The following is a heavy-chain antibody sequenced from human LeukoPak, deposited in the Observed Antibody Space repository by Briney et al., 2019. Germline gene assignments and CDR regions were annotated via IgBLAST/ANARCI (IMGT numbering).Heavy chain of an antibody. V-gene: IGHV4-59*01. D-gene: IGHD6-19*01. CDR1: GGSISGYY. CDR2: IYYSGST. CDR3: ARDRSSGWYGANDH. Sequence: SETLSLTCTVSGGSISGYYWSWIRQPSGKGLEWIGYIYYSGSTNYNPSLESRVTISVDTSKNQFSLKLSSVTAADTAVYYCARDRSSGWYGANDHWGQGTLVTVSS. J-gene: IGHJ5*02.